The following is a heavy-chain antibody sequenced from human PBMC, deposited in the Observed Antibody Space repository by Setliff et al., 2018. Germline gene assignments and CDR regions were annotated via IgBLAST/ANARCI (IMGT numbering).Heavy chain of an antibody. CDR2: IYTTWST. Sequence: SETLSLTCAVYGGSFSGYYWSWIRQPAGKGLEWIGRIYTTWSTNYNPSLKSRVTISLDTSKSQFFLKLNSVTAADTAVYYCARAIGPTSQLLLEWFPHYYYYYYMDVWGKGTTVTVSS. D-gene: IGHD3-3*01. V-gene: IGHV4-59*10. J-gene: IGHJ6*03. CDR3: ARAIGPTSQLLLEWFPHYYYYYYMDV. CDR1: GGSFSGYY.